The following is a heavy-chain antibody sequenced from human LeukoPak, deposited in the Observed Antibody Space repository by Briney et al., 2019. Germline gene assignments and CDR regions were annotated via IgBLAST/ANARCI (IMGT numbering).Heavy chain of an antibody. D-gene: IGHD3-9*01. CDR2: IRSKAYGGTT. CDR3: TRDLDVLTGYGCFDY. V-gene: IGHV3-49*04. CDR1: GFTFGDYA. Sequence: GGSLRLSCTASGFTFGDYAMSWVRQAPGKGLEWVGSIRSKAYGGTTEYAASVKGRFTISRDDSKSIAYLQMNSLKTEDTAVYYCTRDLDVLTGYGCFDYWGQGTLVTVSS. J-gene: IGHJ4*02.